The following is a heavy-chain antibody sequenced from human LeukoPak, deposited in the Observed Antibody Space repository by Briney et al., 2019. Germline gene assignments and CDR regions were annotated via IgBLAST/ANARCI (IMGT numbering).Heavy chain of an antibody. D-gene: IGHD5-12*01. CDR3: ASSLGLRGPFDY. CDR2: INPSGGST. J-gene: IGHJ4*02. CDR1: GYTFTSYY. V-gene: IGHV1-46*01. Sequence: GASVKVSCKASGYTFTSYYMDWVRQAPGQGLEWMEIINPSGGSTSYAQKFQGRVTMTRDTSTSTVYMELSSLRSEDTAVYYCASSLGLRGPFDYWGQGTLVTVSS.